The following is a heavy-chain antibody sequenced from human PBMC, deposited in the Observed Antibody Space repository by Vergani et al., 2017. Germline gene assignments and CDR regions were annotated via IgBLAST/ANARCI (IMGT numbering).Heavy chain of an antibody. V-gene: IGHV1-69*11. J-gene: IGHJ4*02. CDR2: IIPILGTA. CDR1: GGTFSSYA. D-gene: IGHD4-17*01. CDR3: ARVAYGDYAGGY. Sequence: QVQLVQSGAEVKKPGSSVKVSCKASGGTFSSYAISWVRQAPGQGLEWMGRIIPILGTANYAQKFQGRVTITADESTSTAYMELRSLRSDDTAGYYCARVAYGDYAGGYWGQGTLVTVSS.